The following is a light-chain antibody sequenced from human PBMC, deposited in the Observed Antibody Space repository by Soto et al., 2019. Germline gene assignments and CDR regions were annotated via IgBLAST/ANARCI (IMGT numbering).Light chain of an antibody. CDR3: QQYNTYST. J-gene: IGKJ5*01. CDR1: QGIRNY. CDR2: TAS. V-gene: IGKV1-27*01. Sequence: DSQMTESPSSLSASVGDRVTITFRASQGIRNYLAWYQQKPGKVPKILIYTASTLQSGVPSRFSGSGSGTEFTLTISSLQPDDFATYYCQQYNTYSTLGQGTRLEI.